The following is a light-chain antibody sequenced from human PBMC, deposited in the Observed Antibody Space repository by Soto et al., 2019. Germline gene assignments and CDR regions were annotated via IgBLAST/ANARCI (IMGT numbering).Light chain of an antibody. Sequence: QSVLTQPASVSASPGQSITIPCTGTSSDVGSYNLVSWFQQHPGKVHKLLIYEGTQRPSGLSDRFSGSKSGNTASLTISGLQAEDEADYYCYSYEGENLYVSGTGTKGTVL. CDR1: SSDVGSYNL. CDR3: YSYEGENLYV. V-gene: IGLV2-23*01. J-gene: IGLJ1*01. CDR2: EGT.